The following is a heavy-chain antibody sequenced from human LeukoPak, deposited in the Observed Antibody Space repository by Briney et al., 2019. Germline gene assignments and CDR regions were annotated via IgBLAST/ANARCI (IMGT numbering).Heavy chain of an antibody. CDR2: IEQDGSEK. CDR1: RFTYSSYW. V-gene: IGHV3-7*01. J-gene: IGHJ6*03. Sequence: PGGPLRLSCTASRFTYSSYWMLWLRQAPGKGLEWVANIEQDGSEKYYVDSVKGRFTISRDNAKNSLYLQMNSLRAEDTAVYYCARDGGYMDVWGKGTTVTVSS. D-gene: IGHD3-3*01. CDR3: ARDGGYMDV.